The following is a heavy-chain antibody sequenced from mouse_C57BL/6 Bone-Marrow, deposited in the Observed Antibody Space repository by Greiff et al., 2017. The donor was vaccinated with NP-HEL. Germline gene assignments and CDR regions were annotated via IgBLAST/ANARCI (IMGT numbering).Heavy chain of an antibody. Sequence: QVHVKQPGTELVKPGASVKLYCKASGYTFTSYWMHWLKQRPGQGLEWIGNINPNNGGTNDNEKFKTKATLTVDKSSSTAYMQLSSLTSEDSAVYYCARDSGYAFDYWGQGTTLTVSS. CDR1: GYTFTSYW. CDR3: ARDSGYAFDY. D-gene: IGHD3-2*02. V-gene: IGHV1-53*01. CDR2: INPNNGGT. J-gene: IGHJ2*01.